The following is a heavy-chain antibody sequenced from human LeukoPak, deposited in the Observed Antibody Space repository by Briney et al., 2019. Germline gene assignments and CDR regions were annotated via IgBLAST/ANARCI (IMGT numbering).Heavy chain of an antibody. CDR3: ARPRATSCCSMGV. J-gene: IGHJ6*03. Sequence: QPGGSLRLSCEVSGFTFSNFWMSWVRQAPGKGLEWVANIKQDGSDQFYVDSVKGRFTITRDNAKNSLFLQMNSLRAEDTAVYYCARPRATSCCSMGVWGKGTSVTVAS. CDR1: GFTFSNFW. D-gene: IGHD2-2*01. V-gene: IGHV3-7*01. CDR2: IKQDGSDQ.